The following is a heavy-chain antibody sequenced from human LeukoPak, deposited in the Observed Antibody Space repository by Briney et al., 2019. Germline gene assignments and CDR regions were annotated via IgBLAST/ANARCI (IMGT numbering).Heavy chain of an antibody. CDR1: GGSISSYY. CDR3: ARTIVATVNFDY. D-gene: IGHD5-12*01. CDR2: IYTSGST. J-gene: IGHJ4*02. V-gene: IGHV4-4*07. Sequence: SETLSLTCTVSGGSISSYYWSWIRQPAGKGLEWIGRIYTSGSTNYNPSLKSRVTISVDTSKNQFSLKLSSVTAADTAVYYCARTIVATVNFDYWGQGTLVTVSS.